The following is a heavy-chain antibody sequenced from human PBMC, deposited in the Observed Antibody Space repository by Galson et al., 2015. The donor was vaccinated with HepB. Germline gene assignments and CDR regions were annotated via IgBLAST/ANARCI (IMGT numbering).Heavy chain of an antibody. V-gene: IGHV3-11*06. CDR1: GFTFSDYY. CDR2: ISSSSSYT. D-gene: IGHD3-16*01. J-gene: IGHJ4*02. Sequence: SLRLSCAASGFTFSDYYMSWIRQAPGKGLEWVSYISSSSSYTNYADSVKGRFTISRDNAKNSLYLQMNSLRAEDTAVYYCARDSLGRYILGGPIDYWGQGTLVTVSS. CDR3: ARDSLGRYILGGPIDY.